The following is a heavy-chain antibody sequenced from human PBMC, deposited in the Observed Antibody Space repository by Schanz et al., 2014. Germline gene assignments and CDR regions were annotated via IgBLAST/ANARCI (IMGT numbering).Heavy chain of an antibody. D-gene: IGHD1-1*01. J-gene: IGHJ2*01. CDR2: VFPNGIT. V-gene: IGHV4-61*02. CDR3: ARDTTWRLDL. Sequence: QVQLQESGPGLVKPSQTLSLTCTVSGGSIRSGTYYWSWIRQPAGKALEWVGRVFPNGITNYNPSANSGVTISLDTSKNSFSLTLASLTAADTAVYYCARDTTWRLDLWGRGTLVTVSS. CDR1: GGSIRSGTYY.